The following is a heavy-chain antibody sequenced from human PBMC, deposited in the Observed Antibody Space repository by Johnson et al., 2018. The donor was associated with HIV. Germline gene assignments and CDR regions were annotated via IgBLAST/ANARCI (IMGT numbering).Heavy chain of an antibody. J-gene: IGHJ3*02. D-gene: IGHD3-22*01. CDR3: ARVLMRGAYYYDSSGYYI. V-gene: IGHV3-53*01. CDR1: GFTVSSNY. Sequence: VQLVESGGGLIQPGGSLRLSCAASGFTVSSNYMSWVRQAPGKGLEWVSVIYSGGSTYYADSVKGRFTISSDNSNKTLYLQMNSLRAEDTAVYYCARVLMRGAYYYDSSGYYIWGQGTMVTVSS. CDR2: IYSGGST.